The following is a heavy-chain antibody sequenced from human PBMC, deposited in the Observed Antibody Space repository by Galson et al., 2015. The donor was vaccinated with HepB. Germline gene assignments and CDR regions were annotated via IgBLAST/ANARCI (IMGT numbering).Heavy chain of an antibody. CDR3: AKIAAAGRRFDP. D-gene: IGHD6-13*01. CDR1: GGTFSSYA. V-gene: IGHV1-69*06. J-gene: IGHJ5*02. Sequence: SVKVSCKASGGTFSSYAISWVRQAPGQGLEWMGGIIPIFGTANYAQKFQGRVTITADKSTSTAYMELSSLRSEDTAVYYCAKIAAAGRRFDPWGQGTLLTVSS. CDR2: IIPIFGTA.